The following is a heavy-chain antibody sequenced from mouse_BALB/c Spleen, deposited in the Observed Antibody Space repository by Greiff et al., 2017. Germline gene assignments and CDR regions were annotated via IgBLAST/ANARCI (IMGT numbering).Heavy chain of an antibody. CDR2: IYWDDDK. CDR3: ARRAEVGRYFDV. CDR1: GFSLSTSGMG. J-gene: IGHJ1*01. V-gene: IGHV8-12*01. D-gene: IGHD4-1*01. Sequence: QVTLKVSGPGILQPSQTLSLTCSFSGFSLSTSGMGVSWIRQPSGKGLEWLAHIYWDDDKRYNPSLKSRLTISKDTSSNQVFLKITSVDTADTATYYCARRAEVGRYFDVWGAGTTVTVSS.